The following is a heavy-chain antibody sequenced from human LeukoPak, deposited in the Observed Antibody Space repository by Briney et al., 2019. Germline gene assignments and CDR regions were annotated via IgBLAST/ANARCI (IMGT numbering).Heavy chain of an antibody. CDR2: IYHSGST. V-gene: IGHV4-4*02. J-gene: IGHJ5*02. D-gene: IGHD3-10*01. CDR1: GGSISSSNW. CDR3: ASLLWFGELPEFDP. Sequence: SETLSLTCAVSGGSISSSNWWSWVRQPPGKGPEWIGEIYHSGSTNYNPSLKSRVTISVDKSKNQFSLKLSSVTAADTAVYYCASLLWFGELPEFDPWGQGTLVTVSS.